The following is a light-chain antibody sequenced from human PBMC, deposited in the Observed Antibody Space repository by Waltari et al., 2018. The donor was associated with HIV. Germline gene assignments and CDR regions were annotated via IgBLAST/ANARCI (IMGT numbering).Light chain of an antibody. V-gene: IGKV3-20*01. J-gene: IGKJ1*01. Sequence: DIVLTQSPGTLSLSPGERATLSCRASQSVSSSILAWYQQKPGQAPRLLIYGASSRATGIPDRFSGSGSRTDFTLTISRLEPEDFAVYYCQQYGSSPRTFGQGTKVEIK. CDR2: GAS. CDR1: QSVSSSI. CDR3: QQYGSSPRT.